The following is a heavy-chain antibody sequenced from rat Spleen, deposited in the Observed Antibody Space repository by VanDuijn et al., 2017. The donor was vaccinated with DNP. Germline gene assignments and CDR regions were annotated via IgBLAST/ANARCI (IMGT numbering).Heavy chain of an antibody. CDR2: ISYSGST. CDR3: ARWTRYFDN. D-gene: IGHD1-7*01. V-gene: IGHV3-1*01. CDR1: GYSITSNY. Sequence: EVQLQESGSGLVKPSQPLSLTCSVTGYSITSNYWGWIRQFPGNKMEYIGYISYSGSTNYNPSLKSRISITRDTSKNHFYLHLNSVTSEDTGTYYCARWTRYFDNWGQGVMVTVSS. J-gene: IGHJ2*01.